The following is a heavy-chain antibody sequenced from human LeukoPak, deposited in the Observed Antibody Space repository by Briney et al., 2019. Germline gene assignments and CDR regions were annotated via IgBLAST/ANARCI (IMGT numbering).Heavy chain of an antibody. J-gene: IGHJ4*02. CDR3: AKAYDNSGYILRYSYY. V-gene: IGHV3-23*01. D-gene: IGHD3-22*01. CDR1: GFSFSNYR. Sequence: GGSLRLSCAASGFSFSNYRMNWVRQAPGKGLEWISGISGRGDTTYYADSVKGHFTISRDNSKNTLYLQMNSLRAEDTAVYFCAKAYDNSGYILRYSYYWGQGTLVTVSS. CDR2: ISGRGDTT.